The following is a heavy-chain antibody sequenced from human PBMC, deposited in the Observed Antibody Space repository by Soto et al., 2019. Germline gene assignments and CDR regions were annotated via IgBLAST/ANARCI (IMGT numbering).Heavy chain of an antibody. CDR2: IYYSGST. V-gene: IGHV4-61*01. J-gene: IGHJ6*02. D-gene: IGHD4-17*01. CDR3: ARVSTVVTPGVDYYYGMDV. CDR1: GGSISSGCYY. Sequence: PSETLSLTCTVSGGSISSGCYYWSWIRQHPGKGLEWIGYIYYSGSTNYNPSLKSRVTISVDTSKNQFSLKLSSVTAADTAVYYCARVSTVVTPGVDYYYGMDVWGQGTTVTVSS.